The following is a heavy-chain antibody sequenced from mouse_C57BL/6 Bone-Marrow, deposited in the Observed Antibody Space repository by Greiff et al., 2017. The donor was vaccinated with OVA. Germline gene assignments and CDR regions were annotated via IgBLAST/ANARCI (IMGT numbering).Heavy chain of an antibody. CDR3: ARSKWGLRGWFAY. CDR1: GYSITSDY. D-gene: IGHD2-4*01. Sequence: EVMLVESGPGLAKPSQTLSLTCSVTGYSITSDYWNWIRKFPGNKLEYMGYISYSGSTYYNPSLKSRISITRDTSKNQYYLQLNSVTTEDTATYYGARSKWGLRGWFAYWGQGTLVTVSA. CDR2: ISYSGST. V-gene: IGHV3-8*01. J-gene: IGHJ3*01.